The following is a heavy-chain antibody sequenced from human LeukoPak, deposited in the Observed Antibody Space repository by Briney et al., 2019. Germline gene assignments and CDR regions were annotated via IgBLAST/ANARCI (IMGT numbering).Heavy chain of an antibody. D-gene: IGHD6-13*01. CDR2: ISGDSDFI. J-gene: IGHJ4*02. CDR1: GFILSGYA. V-gene: IGHV3-21*01. Sequence: GGSLRLSCGASGFILSGYAMNWVRQAPGKGLEWVSYISGDSDFIYYADSVKGRFTISRDNAKNSLHLQLNSLRDDDTAIYYCVRQTGSSSWFDYWGQGTLVTVSS. CDR3: VRQTGSSSWFDY.